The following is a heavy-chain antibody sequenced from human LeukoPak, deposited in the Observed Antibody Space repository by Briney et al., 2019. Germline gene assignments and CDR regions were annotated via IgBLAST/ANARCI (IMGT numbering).Heavy chain of an antibody. J-gene: IGHJ3*02. V-gene: IGHV3-15*01. CDR1: GFTFSNAW. CDR3: TTGRWRGDAFDI. Sequence: GGSLRLSCAASGFTFSNAWMSWVRQAPGKGREWVGRIKSKTDGGTTDYAAPVKGRFTISRDDSKNTLYLQMNSLKTEDTAVYYCTTGRWRGDAFDIWGQGTMVTVSS. CDR2: IKSKTDGGTT. D-gene: IGHD3-10*01.